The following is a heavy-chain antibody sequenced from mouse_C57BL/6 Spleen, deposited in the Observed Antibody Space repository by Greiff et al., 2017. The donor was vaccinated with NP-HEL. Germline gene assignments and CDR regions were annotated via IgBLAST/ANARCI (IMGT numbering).Heavy chain of an antibody. Sequence: VQLKESGAELVRPGASVKLSCTASGFNIKDDYMHWVKQRPEQGLEWIGWIDPENGDTEYASKFQGKATITADTSSNTAYLQLSSLTSEDTAVYYCTPHYYGSSPDVWGTGTTVTVSS. J-gene: IGHJ1*03. CDR3: TPHYYGSSPDV. D-gene: IGHD1-1*01. V-gene: IGHV14-4*01. CDR1: GFNIKDDY. CDR2: IDPENGDT.